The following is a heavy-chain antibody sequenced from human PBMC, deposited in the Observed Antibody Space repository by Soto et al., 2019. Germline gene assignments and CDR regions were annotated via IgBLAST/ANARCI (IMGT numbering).Heavy chain of an antibody. Sequence: QVQLVESGGGVVQPGRSLRLSCAASGFTFSSYGMHWVRQAPGKGLEWVAVISYHGNDKYYADSVKGRFTISRDNFKSTLYLQMRSLRAEDTARFFFAKDLLHNTGATGGSWGQGTVVTVSP. V-gene: IGHV3-30*18. CDR3: AKDLLHNTGATGGS. CDR1: GFTFSSYG. D-gene: IGHD2-15*01. J-gene: IGHJ5*02. CDR2: ISYHGNDK.